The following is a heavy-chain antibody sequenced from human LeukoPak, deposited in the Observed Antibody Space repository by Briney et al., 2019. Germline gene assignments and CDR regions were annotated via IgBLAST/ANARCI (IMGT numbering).Heavy chain of an antibody. D-gene: IGHD2-15*01. CDR2: ISYDGSNK. CDR1: GFTFSSYA. CDR3: AKEVVAATDYFDY. V-gene: IGHV3-30*04. Sequence: GRSLRLSCAASGFTFSSYAMHWVRQAPGKGLEWVAVISYDGSNKYYADSVKGRFTISRDNSKNTLYLQMNSLRAEDTAVYYCAKEVVAATDYFDYWGQGTLVTVSS. J-gene: IGHJ4*02.